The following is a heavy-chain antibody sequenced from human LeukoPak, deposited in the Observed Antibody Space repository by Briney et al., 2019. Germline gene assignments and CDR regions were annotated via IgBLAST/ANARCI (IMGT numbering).Heavy chain of an antibody. J-gene: IGHJ6*02. D-gene: IGHD1-26*01. Sequence: PGGSLRLSCAASGFTFSSYGMHWVRQAPGKGLEWVAVISYDGSNKYYADSVKGRFTISRDNSKNTLYLQMNSLRAEDTAVYYCAKDLIYCSGSYPSCDYYYYYGMDVWGQGTTVTVSS. CDR3: AKDLIYCSGSYPSCDYYYYYGMDV. CDR2: ISYDGSNK. CDR1: GFTFSSYG. V-gene: IGHV3-30*18.